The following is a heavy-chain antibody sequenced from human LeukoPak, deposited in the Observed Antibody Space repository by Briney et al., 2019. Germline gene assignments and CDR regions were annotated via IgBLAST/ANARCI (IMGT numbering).Heavy chain of an antibody. V-gene: IGHV3-23*01. D-gene: IGHD3-3*01. CDR1: GFTFSSYA. CDR2: ISGSDGST. CDR3: AKVPYYDFWSDYYPPYYFDY. J-gene: IGHJ4*02. Sequence: PGGSLRLSCAASGFTFSSYAMSWVRQAPGKALEWVSAISGSDGSTYYADSVKGRFTISRDNSKNTLYLQMNSLRAEDTAVYYCAKVPYYDFWSDYYPPYYFDYWGQGTLVTVSS.